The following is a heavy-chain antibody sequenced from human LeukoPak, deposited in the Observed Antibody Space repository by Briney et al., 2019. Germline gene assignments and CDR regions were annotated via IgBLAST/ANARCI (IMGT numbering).Heavy chain of an antibody. J-gene: IGHJ5*02. CDR1: GFTFSSYS. Sequence: PGGSLRLSCAASGFTFSSYSMNWVRQAPGKGLEWVSYISSSSSTIYYADSVKGRFTISRDNAKNSLYLQMNSLRAEDTAVYYCARDYYASGSYAYNYFDPWGQGTLVTVSS. D-gene: IGHD3-10*01. CDR3: ARDYYASGSYAYNYFDP. CDR2: ISSSSSTI. V-gene: IGHV3-48*01.